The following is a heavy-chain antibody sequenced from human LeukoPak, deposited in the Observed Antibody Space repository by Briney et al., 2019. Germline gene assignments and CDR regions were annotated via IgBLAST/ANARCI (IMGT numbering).Heavy chain of an antibody. J-gene: IGHJ3*02. Sequence: ASVKVSCEASGYTFIGYCMHWVRQAPGQGLEWMGWNNPKSGDTNYAQNFQGRVTVTRDTSISTAYIDLSRLRSDDTAIYYCARGRGSSPYDAFDIWGQGTMVTVSS. CDR3: ARGRGSSPYDAFDI. CDR2: NNPKSGDT. V-gene: IGHV1-2*02. CDR1: GYTFIGYC. D-gene: IGHD3-16*01.